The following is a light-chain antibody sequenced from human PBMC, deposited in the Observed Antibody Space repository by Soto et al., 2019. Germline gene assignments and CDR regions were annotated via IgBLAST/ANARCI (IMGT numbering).Light chain of an antibody. V-gene: IGKV1-5*01. CDR3: QQYNSYPFT. CDR1: QSISSW. Sequence: DIQMTQSPSTLSASVGDRVTITCRASQSISSWLAWYQQKPGKAPKLLIYDASSLESGVPSRFSGSGSGTEFTLTISSLQPDDFATYYCQQYNSYPFTFXPGTKADIK. CDR2: DAS. J-gene: IGKJ3*01.